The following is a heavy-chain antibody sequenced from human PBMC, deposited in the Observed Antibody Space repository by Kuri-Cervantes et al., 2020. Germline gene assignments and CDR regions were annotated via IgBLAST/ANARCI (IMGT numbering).Heavy chain of an antibody. CDR3: ARSRSGWYYFDY. CDR2: ISAYHGNT. V-gene: IGHV1-18*01. CDR1: GYTFTGYG. Sequence: ASVKGSCKASGYTFTGYGISWVRQAPGQGLEWMGWISAYHGNTNYAQKHQGRVTMTTDTSTSTAYMELRSLRSDDTAVYYCARSRSGWYYFDYWGQGTLVTVSS. D-gene: IGHD6-19*01. J-gene: IGHJ4*02.